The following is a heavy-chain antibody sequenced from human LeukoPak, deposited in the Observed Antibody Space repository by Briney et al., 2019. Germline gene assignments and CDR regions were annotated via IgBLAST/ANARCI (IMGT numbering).Heavy chain of an antibody. V-gene: IGHV3-23*01. D-gene: IGHD3-3*01. J-gene: IGHJ4*02. CDR3: AKDGSITIFGVVISYFDY. CDR2: ISGSGGST. Sequence: GGSLRLSCAASGFTFSSYAMSWVRQAPGKGLEWVSAISGSGGSTYYADSVKGRFTISRDNSKNTLYLQMNSLRAEDTAVYYCAKDGSITIFGVVISYFDYWGQGTLVTVSS. CDR1: GFTFSSYA.